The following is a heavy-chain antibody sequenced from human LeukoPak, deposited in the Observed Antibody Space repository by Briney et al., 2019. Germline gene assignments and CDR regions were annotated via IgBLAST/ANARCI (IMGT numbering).Heavy chain of an antibody. Sequence: ASVKVSCKASGYTFTSYGISWVRQAPGQGLEWMGWISAYNGNTNYAQKLQGRVTMTTDTSTSTAYMELRSLRSDDTAVYYCAKAHYDQGEFDYWGQGTLVTVSS. CDR3: AKAHYDQGEFDY. V-gene: IGHV1-18*01. CDR2: ISAYNGNT. J-gene: IGHJ4*02. CDR1: GYTFTSYG. D-gene: IGHD3-16*01.